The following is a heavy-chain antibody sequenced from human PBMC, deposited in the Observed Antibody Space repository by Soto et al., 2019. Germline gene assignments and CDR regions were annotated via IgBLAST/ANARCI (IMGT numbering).Heavy chain of an antibody. Sequence: QVQLVQSGAEVKKPGASVKVSCKASGYTFTSFYMHWVRQAPGQGLEWMGIINPSGTTTDYAQKFQGRVTMTRDTSTSTYYMELSRLTSEDTAVYYCAKPQIARHYYYGMEVWGQGTAATVSS. V-gene: IGHV1-46*01. CDR2: INPSGTTT. CDR1: GYTFTSFY. CDR3: AKPQIARHYYYGMEV. J-gene: IGHJ6*02.